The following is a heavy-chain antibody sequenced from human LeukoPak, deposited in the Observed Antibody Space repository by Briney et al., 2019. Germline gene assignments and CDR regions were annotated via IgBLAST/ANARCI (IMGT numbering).Heavy chain of an antibody. J-gene: IGHJ4*02. V-gene: IGHV3-33*01. CDR3: ARPRSGWWDFDY. Sequence: PGRSLSLSCATYGFTFSDYGVHWVRRPPGMGLEWVAVIWYDGSNKYYADSVKGRFTISRDNSKNTLYLQMNSLRAEDTAVYYCARPRSGWWDFDYWGQGTLVTVSS. D-gene: IGHD6-19*01. CDR2: IWYDGSNK. CDR1: GFTFSDYG.